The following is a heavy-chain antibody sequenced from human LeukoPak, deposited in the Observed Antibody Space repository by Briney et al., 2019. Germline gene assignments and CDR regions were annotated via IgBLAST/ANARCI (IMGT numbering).Heavy chain of an antibody. V-gene: IGHV3-23*01. CDR3: AREAVAGTFYYYYYMDV. CDR2: ISGNSGST. D-gene: IGHD6-19*01. CDR1: GFTFSSYG. J-gene: IGHJ6*03. Sequence: PGGTLRLSCAASGFTFSSYGMSWVRQAPGKGLEWVSAISGNSGSTYYADSVKGRFTISRDNSKNTLYLQMNSLRAEDTAVYYCAREAVAGTFYYYYYMDVWGKGTTVTVSS.